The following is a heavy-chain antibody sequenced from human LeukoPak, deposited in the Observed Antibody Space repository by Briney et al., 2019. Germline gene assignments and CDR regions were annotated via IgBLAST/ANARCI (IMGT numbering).Heavy chain of an antibody. CDR3: ARIESGGTYFYYYYMDV. Sequence: SETLSLTCAVSGDSGSNHYWTWIRQPPGKGLEWIGYISLTGTTNYNPSLKSRVTISVDPFKSQFSLILTSVTAADTAVYYCARIESGGTYFYYYYMDVWGKGTAVTVSS. CDR1: GDSGSNHY. V-gene: IGHV4-59*02. CDR2: ISLTGTT. D-gene: IGHD1-26*01. J-gene: IGHJ6*03.